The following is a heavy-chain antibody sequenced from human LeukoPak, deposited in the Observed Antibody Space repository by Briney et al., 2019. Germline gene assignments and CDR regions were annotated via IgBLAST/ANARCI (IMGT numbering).Heavy chain of an antibody. CDR2: ISGSGGTT. J-gene: IGHJ4*02. Sequence: GGSLRLSCAASGFTFNSYAMTWVRQAPGKGLEWVSVISGSGGTTYYADSVKGRFTISRDNSKNTLHLQMNSLRAEDTALYYCSKGSSSFDYWGQGTQVTVSS. CDR3: SKGSSSFDY. V-gene: IGHV3-23*01. CDR1: GFTFNSYA.